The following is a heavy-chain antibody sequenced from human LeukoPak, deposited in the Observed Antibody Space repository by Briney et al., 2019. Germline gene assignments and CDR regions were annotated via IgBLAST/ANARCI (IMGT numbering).Heavy chain of an antibody. CDR1: GGSFSGYY. J-gene: IGHJ6*02. Sequence: PSETLSLTCAVYGGSFSGYYWSWVRQPPGKGLEWIGEINHSGSTNYNPSLKSRVTISVGTSKNQFSLKLSSVTAADTAVYYCARDSGVGRIVATTIYYYYYGMDVWAKGPRSPSP. D-gene: IGHD5-12*01. CDR2: INHSGST. CDR3: ARDSGVGRIVATTIYYYYYGMDV. V-gene: IGHV4-34*01.